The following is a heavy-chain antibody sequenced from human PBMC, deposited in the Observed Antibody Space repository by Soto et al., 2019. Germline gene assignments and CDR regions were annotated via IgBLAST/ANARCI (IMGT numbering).Heavy chain of an antibody. Sequence: PGGSLRLSCAASGFTFSSYWMSWVRQAPGKGLEWVANIKQDGSEKYYVDSVKGRFTISRDNAKNSLYLQMNSLRAEDTAVYYCARDSRSGYSFSDYYYYGMDVWGQGTTVTVSS. CDR2: IKQDGSEK. D-gene: IGHD5-18*01. V-gene: IGHV3-7*05. J-gene: IGHJ6*02. CDR1: GFTFSSYW. CDR3: ARDSRSGYSFSDYYYYGMDV.